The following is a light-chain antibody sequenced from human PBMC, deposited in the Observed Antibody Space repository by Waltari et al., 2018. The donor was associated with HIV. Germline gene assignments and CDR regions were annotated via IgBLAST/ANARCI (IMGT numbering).Light chain of an antibody. Sequence: SVLTQPPSAFGTPGQRVTISCSGSTSNIGSNDVFWYQHLPGAAPKLLIHRNNLRPSGVPDRFSGSTSGTSASRAISGLRSEDEANYYCVAWDDSLRGVVFGGGTKVAAL. CDR3: VAWDDSLRGVV. CDR1: TSNIGSND. CDR2: RNN. J-gene: IGLJ2*01. V-gene: IGLV1-47*01.